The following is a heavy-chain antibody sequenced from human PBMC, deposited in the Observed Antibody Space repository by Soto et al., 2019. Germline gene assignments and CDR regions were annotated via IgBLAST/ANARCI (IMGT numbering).Heavy chain of an antibody. CDR1: GYTLTELS. J-gene: IGHJ4*02. V-gene: IGHV1-24*01. Sequence: ASVKVSCKVSGYTLTELSMHWVRQAPGKGLEWMGGFDPEDGETIYAQKFQGRVTMTEDTSTDTAYMELSSLRSEDTAVYYCATGGAVAGTSTTFDYWGQGTLVTVSS. D-gene: IGHD6-19*01. CDR3: ATGGAVAGTSTTFDY. CDR2: FDPEDGET.